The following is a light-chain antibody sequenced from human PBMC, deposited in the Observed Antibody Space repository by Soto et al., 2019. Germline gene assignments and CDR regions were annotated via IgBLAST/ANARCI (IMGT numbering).Light chain of an antibody. Sequence: DIQMTQSPSTLSASVGDRVTITCRASQSISSWLAWYQQKPGKAPKLLIFDAFNLESGVPSRFSGSASGTEFTLTISSLQPDDFATYYCQQYNTYSRTFGQGTKVDIK. CDR1: QSISSW. V-gene: IGKV1-5*01. J-gene: IGKJ1*01. CDR3: QQYNTYSRT. CDR2: DAF.